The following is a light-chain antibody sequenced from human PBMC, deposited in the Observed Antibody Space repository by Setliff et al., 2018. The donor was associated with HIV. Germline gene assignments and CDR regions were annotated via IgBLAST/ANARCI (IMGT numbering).Light chain of an antibody. CDR1: SANIGSNT. CDR3: AAWDDSLNGFYV. V-gene: IGLV1-44*01. CDR2: RNN. Sequence: QSVLTQPPSASGTPGQRVTISCSGSSANIGSNTVNWYQQLPGTAPKLLIYRNNQRPSGVPDRFSGSKSGTSASLAISVLQSEDEADYYCAAWDDSLNGFYVFGTGTKGTVL. J-gene: IGLJ1*01.